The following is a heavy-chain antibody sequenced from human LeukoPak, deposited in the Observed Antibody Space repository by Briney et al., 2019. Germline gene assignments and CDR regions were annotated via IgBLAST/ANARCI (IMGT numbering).Heavy chain of an antibody. CDR3: AKVGGSSWYSISYSRDWFDP. J-gene: IGHJ5*02. CDR2: ISYDGSNK. CDR1: GFTFSSYG. V-gene: IGHV3-30*18. Sequence: GRSLRLSCAASGFTFSSYGMHWVRQAPGKGLEWVAVISYDGSNKYYADSVKGRFTISRDNSKNTLYLQMNSLRAEDTAVYYCAKVGGSSWYSISYSRDWFDPWGQGTLVTVSS. D-gene: IGHD6-13*01.